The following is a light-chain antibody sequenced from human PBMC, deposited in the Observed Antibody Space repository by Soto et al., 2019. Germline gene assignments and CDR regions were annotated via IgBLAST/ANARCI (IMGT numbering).Light chain of an antibody. Sequence: EMVLTQSPGTLSLSPGERATLSCRASQSVSSSFLAWYQQKLGQAPRLLIYVASSRATGIPDRFSGSGSGTDFTLTISRLEPEDFAVYYCQQYGSSPPWTFGQGTKVEIK. CDR2: VAS. CDR3: QQYGSSPPWT. J-gene: IGKJ1*01. CDR1: QSVSSSF. V-gene: IGKV3-20*01.